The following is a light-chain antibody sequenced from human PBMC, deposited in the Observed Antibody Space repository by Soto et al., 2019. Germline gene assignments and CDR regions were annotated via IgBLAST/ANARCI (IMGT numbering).Light chain of an antibody. Sequence: QSALTQPASVSGSPGQSITISCTGTSSDIGDYDYVSWYQHLPGKAPKLLIFDAIHRPSGVSDRFSGSKSGNTASLTISGVRPEDEADYYCCSYTDIALDVVFGGGTKLTVL. CDR1: SSDIGDYDY. J-gene: IGLJ2*01. CDR2: DAI. V-gene: IGLV2-14*01. CDR3: CSYTDIALDVV.